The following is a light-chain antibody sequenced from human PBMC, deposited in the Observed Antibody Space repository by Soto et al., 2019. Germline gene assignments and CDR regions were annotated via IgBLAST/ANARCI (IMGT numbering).Light chain of an antibody. Sequence: DIQMTQSPSTLSASVGDRVTPTCRASQTISTWLAWYQQKPGKAPKLLIYGASSLQTGVPSRFSGSGSGTEFTLTISSLQPDDFATYYCQQYNSYSYTFGQGTKLEIK. CDR3: QQYNSYSYT. J-gene: IGKJ2*01. CDR1: QTISTW. V-gene: IGKV1-5*01. CDR2: GAS.